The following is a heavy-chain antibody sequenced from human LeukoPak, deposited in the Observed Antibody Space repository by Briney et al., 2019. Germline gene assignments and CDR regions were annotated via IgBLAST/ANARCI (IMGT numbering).Heavy chain of an antibody. V-gene: IGHV4-39*01. D-gene: IGHD2-15*01. CDR2: IYYSGST. CDR1: GGSISSSSYY. J-gene: IGHJ6*03. Sequence: SETLSLTCTVSGGSISSSSYYWGWIRQPPGKGLEWIGSIYYSGSTYYNPSLKSRVTISVDTSKNQFSLKLSSVTAADTAVYYCARHIGYCSGGSCSPLTHYYYYYYMDVWGKGTTVTISS. CDR3: ARHIGYCSGGSCSPLTHYYYYYYMDV.